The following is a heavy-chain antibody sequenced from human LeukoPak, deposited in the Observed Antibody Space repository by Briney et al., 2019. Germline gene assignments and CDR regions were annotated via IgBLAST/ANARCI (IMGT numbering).Heavy chain of an antibody. CDR1: GGSISSYY. J-gene: IGHJ6*03. V-gene: IGHV4-4*07. CDR2: IYTSGST. Sequence: SETLSLTCTVSGGSISSYYWSWIRQPAGKGLEWIGRIYTSGSTNYNPSLKSRVTMSVDTSKNRFSLKLSSVTAADTAVYYCARDVGYSYDFDYYYMDVWGKGTTVTVSS. CDR3: ARDVGYSYDFDYYYMDV. D-gene: IGHD5-18*01.